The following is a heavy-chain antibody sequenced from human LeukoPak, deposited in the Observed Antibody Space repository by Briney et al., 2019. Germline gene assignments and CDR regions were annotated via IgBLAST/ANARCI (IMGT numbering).Heavy chain of an antibody. CDR2: IYTSGST. Sequence: KPSETLSLTCTVSGGSISSYYWSWIRQPAGKGLEWIGRIYTSGSTNYNPSLKSRVTMSVDTSKNQFSLKLSSVTAADTAVYYCATGYYYDSSGYYYEDYWGQGTLATVSS. D-gene: IGHD3-22*01. J-gene: IGHJ4*02. CDR3: ATGYYYDSSGYYYEDY. V-gene: IGHV4-4*07. CDR1: GGSISSYY.